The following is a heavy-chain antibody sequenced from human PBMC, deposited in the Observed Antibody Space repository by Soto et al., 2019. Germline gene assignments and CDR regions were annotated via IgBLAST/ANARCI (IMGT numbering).Heavy chain of an antibody. D-gene: IGHD4-17*01. J-gene: IGHJ4*02. CDR1: GFPFSSYS. CDR2: ISSSSSYI. CDR3: SRAHHPGDVLDY. V-gene: IGHV3-21*01. Sequence: GGSLRLSCAASGFPFSSYSMNWVRQAPGKGLEWVSSISSSSSYIYYADSVKGRFTISRDNAKNSLYLQMNSLRAEDTAVYYCSRAHHPGDVLDYSGQGTLVTVSS.